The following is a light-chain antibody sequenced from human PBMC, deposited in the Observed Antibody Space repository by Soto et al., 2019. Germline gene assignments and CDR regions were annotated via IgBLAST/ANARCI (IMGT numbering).Light chain of an antibody. CDR3: AAWDDSLNGYV. Sequence: QSVLTQPPSVSEAPRQRVTISCSGSSSNIGNNAVNWYQQLPGKAPKLLIYYDDLLPPGVSDRFSGSKSGTSASLAISGLQSEDEADYYCAAWDDSLNGYVFGTGTKVPS. J-gene: IGLJ1*01. CDR1: SSNIGNNA. CDR2: YDD. V-gene: IGLV1-36*01.